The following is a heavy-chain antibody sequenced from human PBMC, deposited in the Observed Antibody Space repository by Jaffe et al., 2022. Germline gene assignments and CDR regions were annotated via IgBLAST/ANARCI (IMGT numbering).Heavy chain of an antibody. CDR2: IYYSGST. J-gene: IGHJ3*02. Sequence: QVQLQESGPGLVKPSETLSLTCTVSGGSISSYYWSWIRQPPGKGLEWIGYIYYSGSTNYNPSLKSRVTISVDTSKNQFSLKLSSVTAADTAVYYCARERIGSGWHLHDAFDIWGQGTMVTVSS. D-gene: IGHD6-19*01. CDR1: GGSISSYY. CDR3: ARERIGSGWHLHDAFDI. V-gene: IGHV4-59*01.